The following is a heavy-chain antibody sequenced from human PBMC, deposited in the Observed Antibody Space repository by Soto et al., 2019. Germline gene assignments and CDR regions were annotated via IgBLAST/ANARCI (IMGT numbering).Heavy chain of an antibody. Sequence: EVQLLESGGGLVQPGGSLRLSCAASGFTFSSYAMSWVRQAPGKGLEWVSAISGSGGSTYYEDFVKGRFTISRDNSKNTLYLKMNARRAEDTPVFYGGKVRVVVVPADTSSYYYVMDAWGQGTRSPSP. CDR3: GKVRVVVVPADTSSYYYVMDA. CDR2: ISGSGGST. D-gene: IGHD2-2*01. CDR1: GFTFSSYA. V-gene: IGHV3-23*01. J-gene: IGHJ6*02.